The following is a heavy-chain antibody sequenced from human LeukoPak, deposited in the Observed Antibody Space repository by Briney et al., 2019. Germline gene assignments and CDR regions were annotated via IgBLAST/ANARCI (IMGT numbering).Heavy chain of an antibody. V-gene: IGHV4-34*01. CDR1: GGSFSGYY. J-gene: IGHJ6*03. CDR2: INHSGST. Sequence: SETLSLTCAVYGGSFSGYYWSWIRQPPGKGLEWIGEINHSGSTNYNPSLKSRVTISVDTSKNQFSLKLSSVTAADTAVYYCARGSRTGTNYYYMDVWGKGITVTVSS. D-gene: IGHD1-7*01. CDR3: ARGSRTGTNYYYMDV.